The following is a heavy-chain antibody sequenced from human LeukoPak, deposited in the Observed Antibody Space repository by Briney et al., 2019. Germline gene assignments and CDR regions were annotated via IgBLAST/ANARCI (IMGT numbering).Heavy chain of an antibody. Sequence: PSETLSLTCTVSGGSISSSSYYWGWIRQPPGKGLEWIGSIYYSGSTYYNPSLKSRVTISVDTSKNQFSLKLSSVTAADTAVYYCARPGRADYVWGSYNSHYFDYWGQGTLVTVSS. V-gene: IGHV4-39*01. CDR3: ARPGRADYVWGSYNSHYFDY. CDR1: GGSISSSSYY. J-gene: IGHJ4*02. D-gene: IGHD3-16*01. CDR2: IYYSGST.